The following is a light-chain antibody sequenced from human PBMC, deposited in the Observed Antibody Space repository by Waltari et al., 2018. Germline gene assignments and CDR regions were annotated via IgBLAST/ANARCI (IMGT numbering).Light chain of an antibody. CDR2: TTT. V-gene: IGLV8-61*01. CDR1: SGSVSTTYY. J-gene: IGLJ3*02. Sequence: TVVTQEPSFSVSPGGTVTLTCGLRSGSVSTTYYPSWYQQTPGQAPRPLIYTTTARSCGVPDRFSGSILGNKAALTITGAQADDESDYYCVLYMGGGILFGGGTKLTVL. CDR3: VLYMGGGIL.